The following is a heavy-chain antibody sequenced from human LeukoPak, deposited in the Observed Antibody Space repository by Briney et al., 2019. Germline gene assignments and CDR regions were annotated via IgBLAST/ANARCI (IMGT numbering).Heavy chain of an antibody. V-gene: IGHV3-30*02. D-gene: IGHD6-6*01. Sequence: GGSLRLSCAASGFTFNNYGMHWVRQAPGKGLEWVAFIRYDGSNKYYADSVKGRFTISRDNSKNTLYLQMNSLRAEDTAVYYCARDRRAALDYWGQGTLVTVSS. CDR2: IRYDGSNK. CDR3: ARDRRAALDY. CDR1: GFTFNNYG. J-gene: IGHJ4*02.